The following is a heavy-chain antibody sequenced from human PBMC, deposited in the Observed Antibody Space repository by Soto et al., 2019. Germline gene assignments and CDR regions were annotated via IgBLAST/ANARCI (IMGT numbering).Heavy chain of an antibody. CDR2: ISGSGGST. CDR3: AKGDSGYTPIGAD. V-gene: IGHV3-23*01. CDR1: GFTSSGYA. Sequence: GGSLILYWARSGFTSSGYAMSGVGQAPGKGLEWVSAISGSGGSTYYADSVKGRFTISRDNSKNTLYLQMNSLRAEDTAVYYCAKGDSGYTPIGADWGQGTLVTVSS. D-gene: IGHD5-12*01. J-gene: IGHJ1*01.